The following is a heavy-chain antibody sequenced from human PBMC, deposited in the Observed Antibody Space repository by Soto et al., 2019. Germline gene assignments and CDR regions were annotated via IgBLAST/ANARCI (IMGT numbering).Heavy chain of an antibody. Sequence: QVHLVQSGTEVKEPGASVKVSCKASASTFTGYTINWVRQAPGQGLEWMGWISTFNGNTKYAGNFEGRVTMTTNTSTTTAYMELTILTFDDASVYFCARGTVTSGRWFGPWGQGTLVSVSS. CDR2: ISTFNGNT. J-gene: IGHJ5*02. CDR1: ASTFTGYT. V-gene: IGHV1-18*04. D-gene: IGHD4-17*01. CDR3: ARGTVTSGRWFGP.